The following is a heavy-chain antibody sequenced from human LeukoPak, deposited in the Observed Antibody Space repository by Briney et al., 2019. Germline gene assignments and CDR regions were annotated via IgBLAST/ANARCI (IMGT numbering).Heavy chain of an antibody. V-gene: IGHV4-34*01. Sequence: SETLSLTRAVYGGSFSGYYWSWIRQPPGKGLEWIGEINHSGSTNYNPSLKSRVTISVDTSKNQFSLKLSSVTAADTAVYYCARGFENYDFWSGYYPPSRLDYWGQGTLVTVSS. CDR2: INHSGST. CDR1: GGSFSGYY. D-gene: IGHD3-3*01. CDR3: ARGFENYDFWSGYYPPSRLDY. J-gene: IGHJ4*02.